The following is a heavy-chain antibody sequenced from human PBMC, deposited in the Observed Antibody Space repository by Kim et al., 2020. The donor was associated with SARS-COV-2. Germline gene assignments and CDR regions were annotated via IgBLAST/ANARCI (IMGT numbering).Heavy chain of an antibody. D-gene: IGHD3-10*01. CDR2: ISARWGHT. CDR1: GFSFSNFP. Sequence: GGSLRLSCAASGFSFSNFPMSWVRQAPGRGLEWVSAISARWGHTYDTPSVRGRLTVPRDNSENTLFLQLSSLGVDDTAVYYCAKEMEVGLSTMDYWGQG. CDR3: AKEMEVGLSTMDY. J-gene: IGHJ4*02. V-gene: IGHV3-23*01.